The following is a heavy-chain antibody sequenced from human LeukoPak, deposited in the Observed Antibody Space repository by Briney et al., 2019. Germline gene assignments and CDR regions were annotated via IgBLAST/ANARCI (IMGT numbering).Heavy chain of an antibody. Sequence: PGGSLRLSCAASGFTFSSYAMHWVRQAPGKGLEWVAVISYDGSNKYYADSVKGRFTISRDNSKNTLYLQMNSLRAEDTAVYYCARAYSVKYGLGYYYMDVWGKGTTVTISS. V-gene: IGHV3-30*04. J-gene: IGHJ6*03. CDR1: GFTFSSYA. CDR3: ARAYSVKYGLGYYYMDV. CDR2: ISYDGSNK. D-gene: IGHD1-26*01.